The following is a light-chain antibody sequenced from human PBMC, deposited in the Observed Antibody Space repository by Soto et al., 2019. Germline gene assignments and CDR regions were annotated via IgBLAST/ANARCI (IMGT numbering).Light chain of an antibody. CDR3: QQLNGFPPWT. CDR2: TAS. CDR1: QGIRSH. V-gene: IGKV1-9*01. J-gene: IGKJ1*01. Sequence: DIQLTQSPSFLSASVGDRVTITCRASQGIRSHLAWYQQKPRKAPKLLIYTASTLQSGVPSRFSGGGSGTEFTLTISSLQPEDFATYYCQQLNGFPPWTFGQGTKVDIK.